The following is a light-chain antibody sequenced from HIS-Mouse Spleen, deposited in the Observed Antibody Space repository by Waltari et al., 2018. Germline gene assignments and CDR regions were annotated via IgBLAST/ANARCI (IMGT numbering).Light chain of an antibody. CDR3: CSYAGSSTWV. CDR1: SSDVGSYNL. Sequence: QSALTQPASVSGSPGQSITISCTGTSSDVGSYNLVSWYQQHPGKAPKLMIYEGSKRPSGVSKRVSGCKSGNTASLTISGLQAEDEADYYCCSYAGSSTWVFGGGTKLTVL. J-gene: IGLJ3*02. CDR2: EGS. V-gene: IGLV2-23*01.